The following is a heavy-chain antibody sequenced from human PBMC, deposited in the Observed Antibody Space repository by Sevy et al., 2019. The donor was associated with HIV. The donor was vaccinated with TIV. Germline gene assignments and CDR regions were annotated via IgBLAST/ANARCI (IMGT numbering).Heavy chain of an antibody. Sequence: GGSLRLSCAGYGFSLSGYGMHWVRQAPGKGLEWVAVIWYDGSNKEYADSVKGRFTISRDNANNSLYLQMNSLRAEDTAVYFCARVRYKYGSYYFDYWGQGTLVTVSS. CDR1: GFSLSGYG. CDR2: IWYDGSNK. CDR3: ARVRYKYGSYYFDY. J-gene: IGHJ4*02. D-gene: IGHD5-18*01. V-gene: IGHV3-33*01.